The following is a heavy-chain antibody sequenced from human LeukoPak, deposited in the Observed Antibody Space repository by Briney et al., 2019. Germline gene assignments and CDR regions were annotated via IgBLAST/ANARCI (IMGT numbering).Heavy chain of an antibody. D-gene: IGHD4-17*01. CDR3: AKDNYGDYTARYGMDV. CDR1: GFTFSIYA. Sequence: GGSLRLSCAASGFTFSIYAMLGVRQAPGKGLVWVAVISYDGSNKYYADSVKGRFTISRDNSKNTLYLQMNSLRAEDTAVYYCAKDNYGDYTARYGMDVWGQGTTVTVSS. J-gene: IGHJ6*02. V-gene: IGHV3-30*18. CDR2: ISYDGSNK.